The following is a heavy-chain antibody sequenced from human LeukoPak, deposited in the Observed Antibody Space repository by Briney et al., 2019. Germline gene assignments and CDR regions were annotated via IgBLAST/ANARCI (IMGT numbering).Heavy chain of an antibody. J-gene: IGHJ4*02. CDR1: GFTFSTSW. Sequence: GGSLRLSCAASGFTFSTSWMTWVRQAPGKGLDWFGNINPDGSRINYVDSVKGRFTFSRDNAKNSLFLQMNSLRAEDTAVYYCARGRRPTVTTAVDYWGQGTLVTASS. V-gene: IGHV3-7*01. CDR2: INPDGSRI. CDR3: ARGRRPTVTTAVDY. D-gene: IGHD4-17*01.